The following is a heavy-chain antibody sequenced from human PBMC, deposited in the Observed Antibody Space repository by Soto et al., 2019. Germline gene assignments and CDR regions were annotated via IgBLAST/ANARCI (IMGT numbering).Heavy chain of an antibody. Sequence: QVQLVQSGAEVKKPGASVKVSCKASGYTFTNYDINWVRQATGQGLEWMGWMNPNSANTGYAQKFQGRVTMTRNTSISTAYMELGSLGSEYTAVYYCARAGVRGMDVWGQGTTVTVSS. CDR1: GYTFTNYD. V-gene: IGHV1-8*01. CDR2: MNPNSANT. D-gene: IGHD3-10*01. J-gene: IGHJ6*02. CDR3: ARAGVRGMDV.